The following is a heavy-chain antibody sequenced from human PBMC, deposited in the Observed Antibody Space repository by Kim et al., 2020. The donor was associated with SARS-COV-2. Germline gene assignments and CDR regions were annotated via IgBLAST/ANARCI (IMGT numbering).Heavy chain of an antibody. D-gene: IGHD3-3*01. CDR2: VNPSGGYT. V-gene: IGHV1-46*01. CDR3: ARDYSMVIIGRLDY. CDR1: GYTFTSHY. J-gene: IGHJ4*01. Sequence: ASVKVSCKSSGYTFTSHYMHWVRQVPGQGLEWMGKVNPSGGYTKDAQKFQGRVTMTSDTSTTTFYMELSSLRSDDTAIYYCARDYSMVIIGRLDYWGQGTLVIVSS.